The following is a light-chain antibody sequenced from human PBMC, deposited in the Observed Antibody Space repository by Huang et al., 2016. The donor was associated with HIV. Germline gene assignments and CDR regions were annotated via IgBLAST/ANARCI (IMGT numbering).Light chain of an antibody. J-gene: IGKJ1*01. CDR2: TAS. CDR3: QQSYTTPRT. V-gene: IGKV1-39*01. CDR1: HTINNF. Sequence: IQMTQSPSSLSASVGDSVTHTCRADHTINNFLNWYQQKPGKAPKLLIFTASTSQGGVPSRFSGSGSGTDFTLTISSLQPDDSATYFCQQSYTTPRTFGQGTRVEIK.